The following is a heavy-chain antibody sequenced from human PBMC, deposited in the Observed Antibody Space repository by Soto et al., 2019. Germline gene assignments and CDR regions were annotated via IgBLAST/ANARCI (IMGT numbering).Heavy chain of an antibody. CDR1: GFTFSSYA. CDR3: AKGKGPWNYASYFDY. D-gene: IGHD1-7*01. V-gene: IGHV3-23*01. CDR2: ISGSGGST. J-gene: IGHJ4*02. Sequence: PGGSLRLSCAASGFTFSSYAMSWFRQAPGKGLEWVSAISGSGGSTYYADSVKGRFTISRDNSKNTLYLQMNSLRAEDTAVYYCAKGKGPWNYASYFDYWGQGTLVNVSS.